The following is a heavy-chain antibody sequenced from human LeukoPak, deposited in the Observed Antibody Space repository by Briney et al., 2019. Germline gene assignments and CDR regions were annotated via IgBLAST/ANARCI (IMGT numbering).Heavy chain of an antibody. CDR1: GASIGSFY. V-gene: IGHV4-4*07. D-gene: IGHD6-13*01. CDR2: LYNGGDT. CDR3: ARGVEASGVGFYAFDI. Sequence: SETLSLTCTVSGASIGSFYWSWIRQPAGKGLGWIGRLYNGGDTNYSPSLRSRVTIPVDTSKNQFSLKLNSVTAADTAVYYCARGVEASGVGFYAFDIWGQGTVVTVSS. J-gene: IGHJ3*02.